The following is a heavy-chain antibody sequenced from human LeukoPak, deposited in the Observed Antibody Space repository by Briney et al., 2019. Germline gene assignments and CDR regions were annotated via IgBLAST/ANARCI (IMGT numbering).Heavy chain of an antibody. Sequence: PGGSLRLSCAASGFTFTNYWMSWVRQASGKGLEWVANIKQDGSEKDYVDTMKGRFTISRDNAKNSLYLQMNSLRAEDTGVYFRARIGYGSSSFDYWGRGTLVTVSS. D-gene: IGHD6-13*01. CDR3: ARIGYGSSSFDY. J-gene: IGHJ4*02. CDR1: GFTFTNYW. CDR2: IKQDGSEK. V-gene: IGHV3-7*01.